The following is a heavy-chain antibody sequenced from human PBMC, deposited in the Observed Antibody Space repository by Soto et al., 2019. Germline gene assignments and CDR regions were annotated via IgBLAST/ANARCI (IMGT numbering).Heavy chain of an antibody. D-gene: IGHD6-19*01. Sequence: VASVKVSCKASGGTFSSYAISWVRQAPGQGLEWMGGIIPIFGTANYAQKFQGRVTITADESTSTAYMELSSLRSEDTAVYYCALHPKSIAVAGTVGLVRYYYYYGMDVWGQGTTVTVSS. V-gene: IGHV1-69*13. J-gene: IGHJ6*02. CDR3: ALHPKSIAVAGTVGLVRYYYYYGMDV. CDR1: GGTFSSYA. CDR2: IIPIFGTA.